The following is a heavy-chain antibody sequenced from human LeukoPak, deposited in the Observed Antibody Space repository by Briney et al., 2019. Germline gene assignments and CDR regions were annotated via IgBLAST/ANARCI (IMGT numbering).Heavy chain of an antibody. CDR3: ARHLGSNFGSGTHFVY. CDR2: IHANSSN. J-gene: IGHJ4*02. D-gene: IGHD3-10*01. CDR1: GGSIDGQY. Sequence: SETLSLTCTVSGGSIDGQYWSWIRETPGKGLEWIGYIHANSSNKYNPSLKSQFTMSVDTSKNHFYLKLDSVTAADTAVYYCARHLGSNFGSGTHFVYWGQGTLVTVSS. V-gene: IGHV4-59*11.